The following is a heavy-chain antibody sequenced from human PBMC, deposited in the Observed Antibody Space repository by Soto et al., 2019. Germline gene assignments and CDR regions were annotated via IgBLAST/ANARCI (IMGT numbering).Heavy chain of an antibody. CDR3: AHSNTAMFPSYY. D-gene: IGHD5-18*01. CDR1: GFSLSTSGVG. J-gene: IGHJ4*02. V-gene: IGHV2-5*02. CDR2: IYWDDDK. Sequence: QITLKESGPTLVKPTQTLTLTCTFSGFSLSTSGVGVGWIRQPPGKALEWLALIYWDDDKRYIPSLKSRLTITKDTSKNQVVLTMTNMDPVDTAKYYCAHSNTAMFPSYYWGKGTLVNVSS.